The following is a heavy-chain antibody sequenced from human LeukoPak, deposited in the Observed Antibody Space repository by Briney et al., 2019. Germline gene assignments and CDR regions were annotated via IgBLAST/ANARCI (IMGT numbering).Heavy chain of an antibody. CDR1: GFTFSTFG. CDR2: IQYDDSIE. Sequence: GGSLRLPCAASGFTFSTFGMNWVRQAPDKGLEWVAFIQYDDSIEYYADSVKGRFTISRDNSKNTLYLQMNSLRGDDTAVYYCAKDQGVVGSYDYWGQGTVATVSS. D-gene: IGHD3-10*01. V-gene: IGHV3-30*02. CDR3: AKDQGVVGSYDY. J-gene: IGHJ4*02.